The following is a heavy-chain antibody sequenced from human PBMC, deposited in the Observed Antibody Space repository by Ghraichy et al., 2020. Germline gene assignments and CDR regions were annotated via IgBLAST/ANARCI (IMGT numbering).Heavy chain of an antibody. CDR1: GFTFSSYW. CDR3: ARGDRPGDLWFGEFLDAFDI. CDR2: IKQDGSEK. Sequence: GGSLRLSCAASGFTFSSYWMSWVRQAPGKGLEWVANIKQDGSEKYYVDSVKGRFTISRDNAKNSLYLQMNSLRAEDTAVYYCARGDRPGDLWFGEFLDAFDIGGQGTMVTVSS. D-gene: IGHD3-10*01. V-gene: IGHV3-7*03. J-gene: IGHJ3*02.